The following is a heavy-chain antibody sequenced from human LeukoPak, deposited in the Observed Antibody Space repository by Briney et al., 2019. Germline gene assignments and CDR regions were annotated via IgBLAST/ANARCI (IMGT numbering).Heavy chain of an antibody. Sequence: GGSLRLSCAVSGFTVSSTFMSWVRQASGKGLEWVSVIYSGGSTHYADSVKGRFTISRDNSKNTVYFQMNSLRAEDTAVYYCARDNAYFDYWGQGTLVTVSS. CDR2: IYSGGST. CDR3: ARDNAYFDY. V-gene: IGHV3-53*01. CDR1: GFTVSSTF. J-gene: IGHJ4*02.